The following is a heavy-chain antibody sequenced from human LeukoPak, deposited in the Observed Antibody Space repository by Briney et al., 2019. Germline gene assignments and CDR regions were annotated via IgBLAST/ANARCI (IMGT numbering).Heavy chain of an antibody. CDR2: INHSGST. CDR3: ARVRYYYGMDV. Sequence: PSETLSLTCAVYGGSFSGYYWSSIRQPPGKGLEWIGEINHSGSTNYNPSLKSRVTISVDTSKNQFSLKLSSVTAADTAVYYCARVRYYYGMDVWGQGTTVTVSS. J-gene: IGHJ6*02. CDR1: GGSFSGYY. V-gene: IGHV4-34*01.